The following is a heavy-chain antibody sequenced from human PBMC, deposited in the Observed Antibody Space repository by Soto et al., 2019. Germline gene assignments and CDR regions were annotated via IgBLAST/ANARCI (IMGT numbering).Heavy chain of an antibody. D-gene: IGHD6-19*01. Sequence: PSETLSLTCTFSSHSNISNKYFTSWIHRPPGKRLQWVGTIFHSPSTYYHPYLKSRVTTSVDTPKTQLSLRLKSLTAADTALYYCARRYGWLYFDYWGQG. V-gene: IGHV4-39*01. CDR1: SHSNISNKYF. J-gene: IGHJ4*02. CDR2: IFHSPST. CDR3: ARRYGWLYFDY.